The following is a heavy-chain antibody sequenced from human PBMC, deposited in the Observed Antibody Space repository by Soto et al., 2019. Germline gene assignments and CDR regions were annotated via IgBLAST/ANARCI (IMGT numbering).Heavy chain of an antibody. D-gene: IGHD1-1*01. V-gene: IGHV1-46*01. CDR1: GYTFTSYY. CDR3: AVDFSHHTNDHTTYWCDR. Sequence: VKVACKASGYTFTSYYMHWVRQAPGQGLEWMGIINPSGGSTSYAQKFQGRVTMTRDTSTSTVYMELSSLRSEDTAVYFCAVDFSHHTNDHTTYWCDRWSKGTQVTVCS. CDR2: INPSGGST. J-gene: IGHJ5*02.